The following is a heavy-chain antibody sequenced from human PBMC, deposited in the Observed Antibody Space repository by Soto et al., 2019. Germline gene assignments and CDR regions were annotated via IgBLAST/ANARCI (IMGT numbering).Heavy chain of an antibody. D-gene: IGHD2-8*01. CDR1: GYTFTSYG. CDR2: ISAYTGNT. V-gene: IGHV1-18*01. J-gene: IGHJ4*02. Sequence: QVQLVQSGAEVKKPGASVKVSCKASGYTFTSYGISWVRQAPGQGLEWMGWISAYTGNTNYAQNLQGRVTMTTDTATSTAYMELRSVRSDDTAVYSCASFRDGAADYWGQGTLVTVSS. CDR3: ASFRDGAADY.